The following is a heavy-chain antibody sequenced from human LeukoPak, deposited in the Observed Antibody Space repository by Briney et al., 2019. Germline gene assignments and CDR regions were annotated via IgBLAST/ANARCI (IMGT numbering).Heavy chain of an antibody. J-gene: IGHJ4*02. CDR3: AKGQWLSYYFDY. CDR1: GFTFSSYA. CDR2: ISGSGGST. V-gene: IGHV3-23*01. Sequence: GGSLRLSCAASGFTFSSYAMSWVRQAPGKGLEWVSAISGSGGSTYYADSVKGRFTISRDNSKNTLYLRMNSLRAEDTAVYYCAKGQWLSYYFDYWGQGTLVTVSS. D-gene: IGHD6-19*01.